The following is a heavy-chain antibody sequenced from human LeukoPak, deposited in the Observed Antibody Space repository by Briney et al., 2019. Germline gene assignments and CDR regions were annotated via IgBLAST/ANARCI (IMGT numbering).Heavy chain of an antibody. D-gene: IGHD4-17*01. J-gene: IGHJ3*02. CDR1: GFTFSNYE. CDR2: ISGSGGST. Sequence: PGGSLRLSCAASGFTFSNYEMNWVRQAPGKGLEWVSAISGSGGSTYYADSVKGRFTISRDNSKNTLYLQMNSLRDEDTAVYYCAKDGTTVTMLYAFDIWGQGTMVTVSS. CDR3: AKDGTTVTMLYAFDI. V-gene: IGHV3-23*01.